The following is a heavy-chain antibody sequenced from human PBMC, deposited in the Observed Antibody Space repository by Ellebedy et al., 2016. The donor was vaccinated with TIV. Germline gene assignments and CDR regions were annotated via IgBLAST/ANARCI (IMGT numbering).Heavy chain of an antibody. CDR1: GGSIDSSSNY. CDR3: ARWFGELLYVRWFDP. V-gene: IGHV4-39*01. Sequence: SETLSLTCTVSGGSIDSSSNYWGWIRQPPGKGLEWIGRIYYSGSTYYNPSLKSRVTISVDTSKSQFSLKLTSVTAADTAVYYCARWFGELLYVRWFDPWGQGTLVTVSS. D-gene: IGHD3-10*01. CDR2: IYYSGST. J-gene: IGHJ5*02.